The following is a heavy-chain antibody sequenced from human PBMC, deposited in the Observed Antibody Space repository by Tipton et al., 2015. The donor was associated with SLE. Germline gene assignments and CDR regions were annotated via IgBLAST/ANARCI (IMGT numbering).Heavy chain of an antibody. V-gene: IGHV4-61*09. CDR2: MFSSGTT. D-gene: IGHD3-9*01. CDR3: ARENTFYGILNGYPHDAFDI. Sequence: TLSLTCIVSGGSFSSGSYHWSWIRQPAGKGLEWIGQMFSSGTTNYNPSLKSRVTVSVDTSKSQFSLKLRSVTAADTAVYYCARENTFYGILNGYPHDAFDIWGQGTMVTVSS. CDR1: GGSFSSGSYH. J-gene: IGHJ3*02.